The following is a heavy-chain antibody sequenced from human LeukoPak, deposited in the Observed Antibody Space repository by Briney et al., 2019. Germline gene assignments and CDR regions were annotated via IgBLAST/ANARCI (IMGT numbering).Heavy chain of an antibody. D-gene: IGHD4-17*01. J-gene: IGHJ4*02. Sequence: SETLSLTCAVYGGSFSGYYWSWIRQPPGKGLEWIGEINHSGGTNYNPSLKSRVTISVDTSKHQFSLKLSSVTAADTAVYYCARGPKTVTGNDYWDQGTLVTVSS. CDR1: GGSFSGYY. V-gene: IGHV4-34*01. CDR2: INHSGGT. CDR3: ARGPKTVTGNDY.